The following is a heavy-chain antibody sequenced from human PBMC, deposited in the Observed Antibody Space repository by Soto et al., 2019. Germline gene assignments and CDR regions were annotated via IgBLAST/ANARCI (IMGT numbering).Heavy chain of an antibody. CDR3: ARHGFYDSSGYYFFASRKSNYYYYGMDV. J-gene: IGHJ6*02. V-gene: IGHV4-59*08. CDR1: GGSISGYY. Sequence: SETLSLTCTVSGGSISGYYWSWLRQPPGKGLEWIGYIYNIGSTNYNPSLRSRVTMSIDTSQEQFSLKLSSVTAADTAVYYCARHGFYDSSGYYFFASRKSNYYYYGMDVWGQGTTVTVSS. CDR2: IYNIGST. D-gene: IGHD3-22*01.